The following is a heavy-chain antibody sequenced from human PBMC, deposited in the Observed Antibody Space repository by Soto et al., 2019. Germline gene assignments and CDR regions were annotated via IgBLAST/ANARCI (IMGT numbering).Heavy chain of an antibody. J-gene: IGHJ5*02. V-gene: IGHV4-30-4*01. CDR1: GGSIGSGDYC. CDR2: IYYSGSP. CDR3: DRAGNNWKYWSDP. Sequence: SQTMSLTCAVFGGSIGSGDYCWSWISKPPGKGLEWIGYIYYSGSPYYNPSLKSRVSISLETSKNQFSLELSSVTAADTAVYYCDRAGNNWKYWSDPWGQGTLVTVSS. D-gene: IGHD1-20*01.